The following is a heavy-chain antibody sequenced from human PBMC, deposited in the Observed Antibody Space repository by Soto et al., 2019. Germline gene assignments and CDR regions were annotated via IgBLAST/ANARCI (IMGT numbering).Heavy chain of an antibody. D-gene: IGHD3-10*01. J-gene: IGHJ6*02. Sequence: EVQLLESGGGLVKPGGSLRLSCAASGFTFSSYSMNWVRQAPGKGLEWVSSISSSSSYIYYADSVKGRFTISRDNAKNSLYLQMNSLRAEDTAVYYCARDGGYYGSDYYYGMDVWGQGTTVTVSS. V-gene: IGHV3-21*01. CDR3: ARDGGYYGSDYYYGMDV. CDR1: GFTFSSYS. CDR2: ISSSSSYI.